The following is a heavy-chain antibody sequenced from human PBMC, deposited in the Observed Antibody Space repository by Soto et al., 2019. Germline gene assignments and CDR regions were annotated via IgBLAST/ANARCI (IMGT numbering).Heavy chain of an antibody. CDR1: GFTFSNHG. CDR3: VKIGVLGQWYFDL. Sequence: EGQLLESGGGLVQPGGSLRLSCAASGFTFSNHGMSWARQAPGKGLEWVSSISRSADETFYADYVKGRFTISRDNSKSTLFLQMNTLRVEDTAVYYCVKIGVLGQWYFDLWGRGTLVTVSA. V-gene: IGHV3-23*01. D-gene: IGHD3-22*01. CDR2: ISRSADET. J-gene: IGHJ2*01.